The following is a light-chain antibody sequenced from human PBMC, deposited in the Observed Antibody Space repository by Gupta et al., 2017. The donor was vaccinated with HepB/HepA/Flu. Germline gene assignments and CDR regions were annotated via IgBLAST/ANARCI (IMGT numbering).Light chain of an antibody. V-gene: IGKV1-5*03. CDR1: QSTSSW. J-gene: IGKJ4*01. CDR2: KAS. CDR3: QHYNSYSSIT. Sequence: DIQITQSPSTLPASVGDRVTITCRASQSTSSWLAWYQQKPGKAPKLLIYKASNLESGVPSRFSGSGSGTEFTLTISSRQPDDFATYYCQHYNSYSSITFGGGTKVEIK.